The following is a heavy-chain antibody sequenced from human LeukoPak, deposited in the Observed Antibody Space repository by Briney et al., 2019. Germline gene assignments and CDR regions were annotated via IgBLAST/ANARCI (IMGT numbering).Heavy chain of an antibody. CDR1: GGTFSSYA. Sequence: SVKVSCKASGGTFSSYAISWVRQAPGQGLEWMGRIIPILGIANYAQKFQGRVTITADKSTSTAYMELSSLRSEDTAVYYCARSVCGGDCYYDAFDTWGQGTMVTVSS. V-gene: IGHV1-69*04. D-gene: IGHD2-21*02. J-gene: IGHJ3*02. CDR3: ARSVCGGDCYYDAFDT. CDR2: IIPILGIA.